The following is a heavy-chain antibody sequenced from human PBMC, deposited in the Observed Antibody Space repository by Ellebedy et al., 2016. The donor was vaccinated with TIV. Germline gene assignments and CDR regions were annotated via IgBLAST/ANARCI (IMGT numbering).Heavy chain of an antibody. CDR1: GYSFTSYW. CDR3: ATWGLKNAFDI. D-gene: IGHD7-27*01. J-gene: IGHJ3*02. Sequence: ASVKVSCKGSGYSFTSYWIYWVRQMPGKGLEWMGRIDPSDSYTKYSPAFQGHVTISADKSISTAYLQWSSLKASDTAMYYCATWGLKNAFDIWGQGTMVTVSS. CDR2: IDPSDSYT. V-gene: IGHV5-10-1*01.